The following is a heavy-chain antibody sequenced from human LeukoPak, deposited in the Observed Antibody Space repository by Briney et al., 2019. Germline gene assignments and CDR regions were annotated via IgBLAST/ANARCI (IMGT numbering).Heavy chain of an antibody. CDR1: GFTFRSYS. V-gene: IGHV3-21*01. Sequence: GGSLRLSCAASGFTFRSYSMNWVRQAPGKGLEWVSSISSSSSYIYFADSEKGRFTISRDNAKNSLYLQMNSLRAEDTAVYYCASASQSTYYDFWSGYDTAYYFDYWGQGTLVTVSS. CDR3: ASASQSTYYDFWSGYDTAYYFDY. CDR2: ISSSSSYI. D-gene: IGHD3-3*01. J-gene: IGHJ4*02.